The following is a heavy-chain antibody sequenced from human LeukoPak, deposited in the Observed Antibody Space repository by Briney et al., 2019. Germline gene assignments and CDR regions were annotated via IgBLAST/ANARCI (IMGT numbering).Heavy chain of an antibody. Sequence: PSETLSLTCTVSGVSIITSISYWGWIRQPPGKGLEWFGCIYYPGNTYYNASLKSQVSISIDTSKNQFSLKLSSVTAADTADYYCARLLPRTGTTAYYFHNDMDVWGKGTTVTISS. V-gene: IGHV4-39*01. CDR1: GVSIITSISY. CDR3: ARLLPRTGTTAYYFHNDMDV. CDR2: IYYPGNT. J-gene: IGHJ6*03. D-gene: IGHD1-1*01.